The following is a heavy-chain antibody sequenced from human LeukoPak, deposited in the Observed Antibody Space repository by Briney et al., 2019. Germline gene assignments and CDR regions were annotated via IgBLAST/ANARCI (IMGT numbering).Heavy chain of an antibody. V-gene: IGHV3-30*03. Sequence: GRSLRLSCAASGFTFSSYGMHWVRQAPGKGLEWVAVISYDGSNKYYADSVKGRFTISRDNAKNTLYLQMNSLRAEDTAVYYCVRGDYYYMDVWGKGTTVTVSS. CDR1: GFTFSSYG. CDR3: VRGDYYYMDV. J-gene: IGHJ6*03. CDR2: ISYDGSNK.